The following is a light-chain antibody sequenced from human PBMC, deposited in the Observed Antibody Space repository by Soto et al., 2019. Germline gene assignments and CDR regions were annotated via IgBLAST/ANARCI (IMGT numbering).Light chain of an antibody. CDR3: QSFDSSLSVVV. J-gene: IGLJ2*01. CDR1: SSNIGAGYA. CDR2: DNN. Sequence: QSVLTQPPSVSGAPGQRITISCTGSSSNIGAGYAVHWYQHLPGTAPKLLIFDNNNRPSGVPDRFSGSKSGTSASLAITGXXXXXEADYYCQSFDSSLSVVVFGGGTKLTVL. V-gene: IGLV1-40*01.